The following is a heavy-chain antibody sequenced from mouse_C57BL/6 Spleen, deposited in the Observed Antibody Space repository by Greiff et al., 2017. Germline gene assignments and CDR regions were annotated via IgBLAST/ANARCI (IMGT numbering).Heavy chain of an antibody. V-gene: IGHV1-4*01. J-gene: IGHJ2*01. D-gene: IGHD2-3*01. CDR2: INPSSGYT. CDR3: ARGEDGFFDY. CDR1: GYTFTSYT. Sequence: QVQLQQSGAELARPGASVKMSCKASGYTFTSYTMHWVKQRPGQGLEWIGYINPSSGYTKYNQKFKDKATLTADKSSSTAYMQLSSLTSEDSAVYYCARGEDGFFDYWGQGTTLTVSS.